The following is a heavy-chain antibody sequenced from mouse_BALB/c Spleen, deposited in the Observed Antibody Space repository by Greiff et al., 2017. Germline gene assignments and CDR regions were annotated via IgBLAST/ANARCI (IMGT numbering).Heavy chain of an antibody. D-gene: IGHD1-1*01. CDR3: AREGSSYGFAY. V-gene: IGHV5-12-2*01. J-gene: IGHJ3*01. Sequence: EVKLVESGGGLVQPGGSLKLSCAASGFTFSSYTMSWVRQTPEKRLEWVAYISNGGGSTYYPDTVKGRFTITRDKAKNTLYLQMSSLKSEDTAMYYCAREGSSYGFAYWGQGTLVTVSA. CDR2: ISNGGGST. CDR1: GFTFSSYT.